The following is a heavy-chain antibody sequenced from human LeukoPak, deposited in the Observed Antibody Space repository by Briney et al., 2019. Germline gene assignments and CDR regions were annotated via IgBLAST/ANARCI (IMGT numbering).Heavy chain of an antibody. D-gene: IGHD6-19*01. CDR3: ATPEYSSGWVGFGY. CDR1: GGTFSSYA. V-gene: IGHV1-69*04. CDR2: IIPILGIA. Sequence: SVKVSCKASGGTFSSYAISWVRQAPGQGLEWMGRIIPILGIANYAQKFQGRVTITADKSTSTAYMELSSLRSEDTAVYYCATPEYSSGWVGFGYWGQGTLVTVSS. J-gene: IGHJ4*02.